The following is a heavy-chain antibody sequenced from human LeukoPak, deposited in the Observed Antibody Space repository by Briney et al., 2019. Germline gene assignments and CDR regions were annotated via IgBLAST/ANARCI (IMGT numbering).Heavy chain of an antibody. CDR3: ARVKTGSSGWAY. CDR1: GFTFSRYW. Sequence: GGALRLSCAASGFTFSRYWMSGVRQAPGKGLEGVANIKQDGREKYYVDSVKGRFTISRDNDKNSLYLQMNSLSVEDTAVYYCARVKTGSSGWAYWGQGPLVTVSS. J-gene: IGHJ4*02. D-gene: IGHD6-19*01. CDR2: IKQDGREK. V-gene: IGHV3-7*03.